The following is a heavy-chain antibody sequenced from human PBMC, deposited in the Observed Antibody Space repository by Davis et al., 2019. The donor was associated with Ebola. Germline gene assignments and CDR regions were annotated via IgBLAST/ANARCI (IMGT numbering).Heavy chain of an antibody. D-gene: IGHD3-3*01. CDR3: ATIYDFWSGYLGAFDI. Sequence: GGSLRLSCKGSGYSFTSYWIAWVRQMPGKGLEWMGIIYPGDSDTRYSPSFQGQVTISADKSISTAYLQWSSLKASDTAMYYCATIYDFWSGYLGAFDIWGQGTMVTVSS. V-gene: IGHV5-51*01. CDR1: GYSFTSYW. J-gene: IGHJ3*02. CDR2: IYPGDSDT.